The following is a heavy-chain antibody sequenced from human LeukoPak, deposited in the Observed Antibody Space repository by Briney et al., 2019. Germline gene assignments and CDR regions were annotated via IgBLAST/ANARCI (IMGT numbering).Heavy chain of an antibody. CDR1: GFTFSSYG. CDR2: ISGSGGST. D-gene: IGHD2-15*01. V-gene: IGHV3-23*01. Sequence: GSLRLSCAASGFTFSSYGMRWVRQAPGKGLEWVSAISGSGGSTYYADSVRGRFTISRDISKNTLYLQMNSLRVEDTAVYYCAKSKEDCCGSFDPWGQGTLVTVSS. CDR3: AKSKEDCCGSFDP. J-gene: IGHJ5*02.